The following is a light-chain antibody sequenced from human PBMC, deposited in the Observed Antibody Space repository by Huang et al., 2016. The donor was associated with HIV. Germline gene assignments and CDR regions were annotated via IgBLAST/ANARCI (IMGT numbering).Light chain of an antibody. Sequence: ETLMTQFPATLSVAPGERATLSGRASQNVRNNLAWYQQKPGQAPRLLFYEASSRATGVPGRFSASGSGIDFTLTISSLQSEDFAVYYCQQFNNWPPAFGGGTTVEIK. CDR2: EAS. J-gene: IGKJ4*01. CDR1: QNVRNN. V-gene: IGKV3-15*01. CDR3: QQFNNWPPA.